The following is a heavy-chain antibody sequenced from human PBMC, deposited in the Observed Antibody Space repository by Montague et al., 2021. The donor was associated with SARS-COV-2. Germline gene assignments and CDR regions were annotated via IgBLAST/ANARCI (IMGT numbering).Heavy chain of an antibody. D-gene: IGHD2-21*01. CDR1: GEPISGFY. CDR3: ARVVVLAPYCLDY. J-gene: IGHJ4*02. V-gene: IGHV4-4*07. CDR2: IYTTGST. Sequence: SETLSLTCTVSGEPISGFYWNWIRQSAGEGLEWIGRIYTTGSTNXNPSLKSRVTMSVDTSKNQFSLKVTSVTAADTAVYYCARVVVLAPYCLDYWGQGALVAVSS.